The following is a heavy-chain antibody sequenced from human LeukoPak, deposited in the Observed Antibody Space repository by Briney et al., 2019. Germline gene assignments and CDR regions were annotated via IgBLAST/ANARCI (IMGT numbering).Heavy chain of an antibody. V-gene: IGHV3-23*01. CDR2: ISESGGST. CDR3: AKDRLRGAGGY. J-gene: IGHJ4*02. Sequence: GGSLRLPCAASGFTFSSYAMTWVRQAPGKGLEWVSSISESGGSTFYADSVKGQFTVSRDKSKNTVYLQMNSLRAEDTAVYYCAKDRLRGAGGYLGQGTLVTVSS. CDR1: GFTFSSYA. D-gene: IGHD3-16*01.